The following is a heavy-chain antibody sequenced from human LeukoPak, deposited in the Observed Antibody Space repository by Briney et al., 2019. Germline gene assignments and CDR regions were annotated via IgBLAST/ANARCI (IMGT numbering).Heavy chain of an antibody. CDR2: IYYSGST. D-gene: IGHD3-22*01. CDR1: GGSISSGDYY. Sequence: SQTLSLTCTVSGGSISSGDYYWSWIRQPPGKGLEWIGYIYYSGSTYYNPSLKSRVTISVDTSKNQFSLKLSSVTAADTAVYYCARERGYDSSGYYYVGWFDPWGQGTLVTVSS. CDR3: ARERGYDSSGYYYVGWFDP. J-gene: IGHJ5*02. V-gene: IGHV4-30-4*01.